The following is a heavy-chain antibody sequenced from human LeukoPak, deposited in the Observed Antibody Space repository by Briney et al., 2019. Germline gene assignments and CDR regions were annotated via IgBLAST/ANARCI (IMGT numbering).Heavy chain of an antibody. J-gene: IGHJ4*02. Sequence: GASVKVSCKASGYTFTGYYMHWVRQAPGQGLEWMGWINPNSGGTNYAQKFQGRVTMTRDTSISTAYMELSRLRSDDTAVYYCARDLGVVGHHGYYYDSSGYYRYFDYWGQGTLVTVSS. D-gene: IGHD3-22*01. V-gene: IGHV1-2*02. CDR1: GYTFTGYY. CDR3: ARDLGVVGHHGYYYDSSGYYRYFDY. CDR2: INPNSGGT.